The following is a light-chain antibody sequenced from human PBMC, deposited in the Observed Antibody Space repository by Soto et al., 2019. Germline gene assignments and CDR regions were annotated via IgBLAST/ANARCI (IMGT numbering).Light chain of an antibody. CDR2: IND. CDR3: AAWDDSLNGYV. Sequence: QSVLTQPPSASGAPGQRVTISCSGGSSNIGSNTVNWYQQLPETAPKLLIYINDRRPSGVPDRFSGSKSGTSASLAISGLQSEDEADYYCAAWDDSLNGYVFGTGTKVTVL. J-gene: IGLJ1*01. V-gene: IGLV1-44*01. CDR1: SSNIGSNT.